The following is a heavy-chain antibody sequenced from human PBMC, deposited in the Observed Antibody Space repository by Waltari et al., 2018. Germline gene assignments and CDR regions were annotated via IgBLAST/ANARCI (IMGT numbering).Heavy chain of an antibody. J-gene: IGHJ6*02. CDR3: ARAGPKTTNYYYGMDV. D-gene: IGHD4-17*01. CDR2: IIPIFGTA. CDR1: GGTFSSYA. V-gene: IGHV1-69*08. Sequence: QVQLVQSGAEVKKPGSSVKVSCKASGGTFSSYAISWVRQAPGQGLEWMGRIIPIFGTANYAQKFQGRVTITADKSTSTAYMELSSLRSEETAVYYCARAGPKTTNYYYGMDVWGQGTTVTVSS.